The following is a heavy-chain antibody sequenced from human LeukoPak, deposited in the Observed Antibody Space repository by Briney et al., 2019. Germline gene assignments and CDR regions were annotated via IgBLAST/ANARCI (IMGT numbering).Heavy chain of an antibody. V-gene: IGHV3-23*01. Sequence: GGSLRLSCAASGFTFSSYAMSWVRQAPGKGLEWVSAISGSGGSTYYADSVKGRFTISRDNSKNTLYLQVNSLRVEDTAVYYCAAPIADSSGSWYYYGMDVWGQGTTVTVSS. D-gene: IGHD3-22*01. CDR3: AAPIADSSGSWYYYGMDV. J-gene: IGHJ6*02. CDR2: ISGSGGST. CDR1: GFTFSSYA.